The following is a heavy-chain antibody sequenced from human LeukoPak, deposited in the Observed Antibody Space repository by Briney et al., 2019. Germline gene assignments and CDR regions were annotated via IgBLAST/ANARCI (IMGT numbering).Heavy chain of an antibody. CDR3: ARGYSSGWSYDAFDI. CDR1: GGSFSGYY. CDR2: INHSGST. Sequence: PSETLSLTCAVYGGSFSGYYWSWIRQPPGKGLEWIGEINHSGSTNYNPSLKSRVTISVDTSKNQFSLKLSSVTAADTAVYYCARGYSSGWSYDAFDIWGQGTMVTVSS. D-gene: IGHD6-19*01. J-gene: IGHJ3*02. V-gene: IGHV4-34*01.